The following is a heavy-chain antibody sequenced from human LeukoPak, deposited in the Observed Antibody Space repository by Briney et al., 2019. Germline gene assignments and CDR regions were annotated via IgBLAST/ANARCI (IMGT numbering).Heavy chain of an antibody. CDR3: ARLLWFGGGLDY. V-gene: IGHV4-61*01. CDR1: GGSISSGSYY. D-gene: IGHD3-10*01. CDR2: IYYSGST. Sequence: PSETLSLTCTVSGGSISSGSYYWSWIRQPPGKGLEWIGYIYYSGSTNYNPSLKSRVTISVDTSKNQFSLKLSSVTAADTAVYYCARLLWFGGGLDYWGQGTLVTVSS. J-gene: IGHJ4*02.